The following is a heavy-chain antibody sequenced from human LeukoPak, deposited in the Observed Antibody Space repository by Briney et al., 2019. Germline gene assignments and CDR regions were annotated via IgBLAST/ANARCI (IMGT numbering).Heavy chain of an antibody. CDR2: IQYEGSNK. J-gene: IGHJ4*02. Sequence: PGGSLRLSCAASGFAFSRYGMHWARQAPVKGLEWVAFIQYEGSNKYYTDSVKGRFTISRDNSKNTLYLQVNSLRAEDTAVYYCAKDQSGFCSSSSCYTIDYWGQGTLVTVSS. D-gene: IGHD2-2*02. V-gene: IGHV3-30*02. CDR3: AKDQSGFCSSSSCYTIDY. CDR1: GFAFSRYG.